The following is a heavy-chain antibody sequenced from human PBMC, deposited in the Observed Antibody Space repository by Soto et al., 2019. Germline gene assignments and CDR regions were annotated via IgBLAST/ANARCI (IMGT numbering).Heavy chain of an antibody. J-gene: IGHJ4*02. CDR3: ARGRHGGGGFDY. Sequence: QVQLVQSGAEVKKPGASVKVSCKASGYTFTSYGISWVRQAPGQGLEWMGWISAYNGNTNYVQKLQGRVTMTTDTAPSTAYRELRSLRSYDTAMYCCARGRHGGGGFDYWGQGTLVTVSS. V-gene: IGHV1-18*01. D-gene: IGHD3-16*01. CDR2: ISAYNGNT. CDR1: GYTFTSYG.